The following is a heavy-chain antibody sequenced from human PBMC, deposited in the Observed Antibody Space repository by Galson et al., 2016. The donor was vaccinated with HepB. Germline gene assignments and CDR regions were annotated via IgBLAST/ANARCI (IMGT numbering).Heavy chain of an antibody. J-gene: IGHJ4*02. CDR2: INPSGGTI. V-gene: IGHV1-46*01. Sequence: SVKVSCKASGYTFTNYYIHWVRQAPGQGLEWMGIINPSGGTIRYAQKFQGRVTMTRDTSTSTVYMELSSLRSEDTAVFYCARYGSGSFDFWGQGTLVTVS. CDR1: GYTFTNYY. CDR3: ARYGSGSFDF. D-gene: IGHD3-10*01.